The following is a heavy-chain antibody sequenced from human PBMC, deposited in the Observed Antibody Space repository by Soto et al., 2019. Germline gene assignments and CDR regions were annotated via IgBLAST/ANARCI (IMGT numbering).Heavy chain of an antibody. CDR2: IYHSGST. V-gene: IGHV4-30-2*01. CDR1: GGSISSGGYS. D-gene: IGHD3-22*01. J-gene: IGHJ4*02. CDR3: ASAPSVNYDESGYFDY. Sequence: QLQLQESGSGLVKPSQTLSLTCAVSGGSISSGGYSWSWIRQPPGKGLEWIGYIYHSGSTYYNPSLKSRVTISVDRSKNQFALKLSSVTAADTAVYYCASAPSVNYDESGYFDYWGQGTLVTVSS.